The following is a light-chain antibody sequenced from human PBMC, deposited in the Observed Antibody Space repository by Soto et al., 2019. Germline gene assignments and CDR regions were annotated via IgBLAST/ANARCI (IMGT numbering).Light chain of an antibody. CDR2: GSS. J-gene: IGKJ2*03. CDR1: QTVSSSF. CDR3: EQYSSSPYS. Sequence: ENVLTQSPDTLSLSPGDRATLSCRASQTVSSSFLAWYQQKPGQAPRLLIYGSSSSASGIPDRVSGSGSGTDFTLTISSLEPEDFAVDDGEQYSSSPYSFGQGTKLESK. V-gene: IGKV3-20*01.